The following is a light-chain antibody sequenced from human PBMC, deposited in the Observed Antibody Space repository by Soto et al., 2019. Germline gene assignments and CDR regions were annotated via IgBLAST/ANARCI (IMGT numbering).Light chain of an antibody. J-gene: IGKJ1*01. Sequence: DIPMTQSPSSLSASVGDRVTITCRASQCISNYLAWYQQKPGKVPKLLIYAASTLQSGVPSRFSGSGSGTDFTLTISSLQPEDVATYYCQKYNSAPPSTFGQGTKVEIK. CDR1: QCISNY. V-gene: IGKV1-27*01. CDR3: QKYNSAPPST. CDR2: AAS.